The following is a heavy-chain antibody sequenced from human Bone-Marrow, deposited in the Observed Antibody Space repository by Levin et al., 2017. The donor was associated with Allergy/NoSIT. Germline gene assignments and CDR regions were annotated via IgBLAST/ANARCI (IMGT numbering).Heavy chain of an antibody. CDR2: ISGTSDYI. Sequence: AGGSLRLSCEASGFTFSDYYMSWIRQAPGKGPEWLACISGTSDYINYADSVRGRFSISRDNDKKSLFLQMDSLRAEDTAVYYCARDILSGYYPVYWGHGTLVTVSS. CDR3: ARDILSGYYPVY. CDR1: GFTFSDYY. D-gene: IGHD3-9*01. V-gene: IGHV3-11*05. J-gene: IGHJ4*01.